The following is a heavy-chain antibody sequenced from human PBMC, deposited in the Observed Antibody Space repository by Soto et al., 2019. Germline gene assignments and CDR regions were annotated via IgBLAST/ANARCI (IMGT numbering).Heavy chain of an antibody. V-gene: IGHV4-31*03. CDR1: GGSISSGGYY. CDR3: ARAKGLPVVIKNWFDP. D-gene: IGHD3-22*01. J-gene: IGHJ5*02. Sequence: KPSETLSLTCTVSGGSISSGGYYWSWIRQHPGKGLEWIGYIYYSGSTYYNPSLKSRVTISVDTSKNQFSLKLSSVTAADTAVYYCARAKGLPVVIKNWFDPWGQGTLVTVSS. CDR2: IYYSGST.